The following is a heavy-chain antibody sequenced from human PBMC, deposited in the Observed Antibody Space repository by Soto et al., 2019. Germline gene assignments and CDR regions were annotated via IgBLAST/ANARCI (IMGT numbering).Heavy chain of an antibody. CDR3: ARDVAGDDYFDY. D-gene: IGHD6-19*01. J-gene: IGHJ4*02. CDR2: INPDSGGT. V-gene: IGHV1-2*02. CDR1: GYIFTAYY. Sequence: GASVKVSCKASGYIFTAYYMHWVRQAPGQGPEWMGWINPDSGGTSYAPKFQGRVTMTRDTSSSTAYMELRRLRSDDTALYYCARDVAGDDYFDYWGQGTLVTVSS.